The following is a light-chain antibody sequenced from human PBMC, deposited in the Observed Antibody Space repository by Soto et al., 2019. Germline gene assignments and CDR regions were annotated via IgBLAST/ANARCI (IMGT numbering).Light chain of an antibody. J-gene: IGLJ1*01. Sequence: QSRPTQPASVSGSTGQSITISCTGTSSDVGGYNYVSWYQQHPGKAPKLMIYDVSNRPSGVSNRFSGSKSGNTASLTISGLQAEDEADYYCSSYTSSSTLYVFGTGTKVTVL. V-gene: IGLV2-14*01. CDR3: SSYTSSSTLYV. CDR1: SSDVGGYNY. CDR2: DVS.